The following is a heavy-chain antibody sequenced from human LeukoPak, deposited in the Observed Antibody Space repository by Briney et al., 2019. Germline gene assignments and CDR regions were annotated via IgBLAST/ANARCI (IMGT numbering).Heavy chain of an antibody. CDR2: INPSGGST. J-gene: IGHJ4*02. Sequence: GASVKVSCKASGYTFTSYYMHWVRQAPGQGLEWMGIINPSGGSTSYAQKFQGRVTMTRDTSTSTVYMELSSLRSEDTAVYYCARGAMITFGGVIVIRQGHFDYWGQGTLVTVSS. D-gene: IGHD3-16*02. V-gene: IGHV1-46*01. CDR3: ARGAMITFGGVIVIRQGHFDY. CDR1: GYTFTSYY.